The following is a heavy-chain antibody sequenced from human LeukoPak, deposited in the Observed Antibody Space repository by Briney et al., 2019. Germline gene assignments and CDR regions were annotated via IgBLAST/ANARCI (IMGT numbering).Heavy chain of an antibody. J-gene: IGHJ4*02. CDR2: INHSGST. Sequence: PSETLSLTCAVYDGSFSGYYWSWIRQPPGKGLEWIGEINHSGSTNYNPSLKSRVTISVDTSKNQFSLKLSSVTAADTAVYYCARGPTDPIAYCGGDCLGQDRWGQGTLVTVYS. CDR3: ARGPTDPIAYCGGDCLGQDR. CDR1: DGSFSGYY. V-gene: IGHV4-34*01. D-gene: IGHD2-21*02.